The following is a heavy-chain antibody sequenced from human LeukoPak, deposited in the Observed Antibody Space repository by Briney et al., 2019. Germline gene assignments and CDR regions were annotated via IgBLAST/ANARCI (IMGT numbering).Heavy chain of an antibody. J-gene: IGHJ5*02. CDR1: GYTFTGYY. CDR2: INPNSGGT. V-gene: IGHV1-2*02. CDR3: ARAYGTGWYNWFDP. Sequence: ASVKVSCKASGYTFTGYYMHWVRQAPGQGLEWMGWINPNSGGTNYAQKFQGRVTMTRDTSISTAYMELSRLRSDDTAVYYCARAYGTGWYNWFDPWGQGTLVTVSS. D-gene: IGHD6-19*01.